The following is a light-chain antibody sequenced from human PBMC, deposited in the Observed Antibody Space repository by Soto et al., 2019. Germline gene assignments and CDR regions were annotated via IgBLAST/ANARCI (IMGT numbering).Light chain of an antibody. CDR1: QSVSSSF. J-gene: IGKJ4*01. Sequence: EFVLTQSPGTLSLSPGERATLSCRASQSVSSSFLAWYQQKPGQALRNLIYGASTMATGIPDRFSGRGSVTDSTLTISRPEPDDVAVDYCQQYCSSPPLTCGGGTMVEGK. CDR2: GAS. CDR3: QQYCSSPPLT. V-gene: IGKV3-20*01.